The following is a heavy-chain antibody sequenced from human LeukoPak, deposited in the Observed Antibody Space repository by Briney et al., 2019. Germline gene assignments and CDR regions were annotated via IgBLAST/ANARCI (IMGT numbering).Heavy chain of an antibody. CDR3: ARSPLRYYYDSSGYRNWFDP. CDR2: INHSGST. J-gene: IGHJ5*02. V-gene: IGHV4-39*07. Sequence: SETLSITCTVSGGSISSGDYYWSWIRQPPGKGLEWIGEINHSGSTNYNPSLKSRVTISVDTSKNQFSLKLSSVTAADTAVYYCARSPLRYYYDSSGYRNWFDPWGQGTLVTVSS. CDR1: GGSISSGDYY. D-gene: IGHD3-22*01.